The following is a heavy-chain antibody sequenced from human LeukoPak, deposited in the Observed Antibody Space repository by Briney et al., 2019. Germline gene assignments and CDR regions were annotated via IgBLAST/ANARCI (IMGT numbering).Heavy chain of an antibody. J-gene: IGHJ4*02. CDR3: AHLVVTIDWRSYFDY. CDR2: IYYNDDK. V-gene: IGHV2-5*01. CDR1: DVSLSTPGMG. D-gene: IGHD3-9*01. Sequence: SGPTLVKPTQTLTLTCTFSDVSLSTPGMGVGWIRQPPGEALEWLAFIYYNDDKRYSPSLRSRLTITRDTSKNQVVLAMTNMDPVDTATYYCAHLVVTIDWRSYFDYWGQGALVTVSS.